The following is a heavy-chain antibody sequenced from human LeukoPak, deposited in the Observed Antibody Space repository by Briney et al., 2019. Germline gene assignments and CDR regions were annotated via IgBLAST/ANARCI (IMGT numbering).Heavy chain of an antibody. D-gene: IGHD3-3*01. CDR3: ARQAFWSGYCPY. V-gene: IGHV1-69*01. CDR2: IIPIFGTA. CDR1: GGTFSSYA. Sequence: ASVKVSCKASGGTFSSYAISWVRQAPGQGLEWMGGIIPIFGTANYAQKFQGRVTITADESTSTAYMELSSLRSEDTAVYYCARQAFWSGYCPYWGQGTLVTVSS. J-gene: IGHJ4*02.